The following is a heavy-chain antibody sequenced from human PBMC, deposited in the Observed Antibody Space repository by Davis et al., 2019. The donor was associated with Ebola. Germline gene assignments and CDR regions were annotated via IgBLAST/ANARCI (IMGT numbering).Heavy chain of an antibody. CDR1: GGSFSGYY. CDR2: INHSGST. J-gene: IGHJ6*03. Sequence: PGGSLRLSCAVCGGSFSGYYWSWIRQPPGKGLEWIGEINHSGSTNYNPSLKSRVTISVDTSKNQFSLKLSSVTAADTAVYYCARGLRYYDFWSGYHYYYYYMDVWGKGTTVTVSS. D-gene: IGHD3-3*01. CDR3: ARGLRYYDFWSGYHYYYYYMDV. V-gene: IGHV4-34*01.